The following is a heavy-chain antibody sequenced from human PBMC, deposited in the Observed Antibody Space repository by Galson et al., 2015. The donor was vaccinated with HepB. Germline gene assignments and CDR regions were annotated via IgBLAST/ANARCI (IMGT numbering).Heavy chain of an antibody. Sequence: SLRLSCAASGFTFTNAWMNWVRQAPGKGLEWVGLIKSKTDGGTPDYAAPVKGRFTISRDDSKNMLYLKMDSPKIEDTAVYYCTLRKRYDSSGYRGGRSYHYYMDVWGKGTTVTVSS. D-gene: IGHD3-22*01. J-gene: IGHJ6*03. CDR3: TLRKRYDSSGYRGGRSYHYYMDV. V-gene: IGHV3-15*01. CDR1: GFTFTNAW. CDR2: IKSKTDGGTP.